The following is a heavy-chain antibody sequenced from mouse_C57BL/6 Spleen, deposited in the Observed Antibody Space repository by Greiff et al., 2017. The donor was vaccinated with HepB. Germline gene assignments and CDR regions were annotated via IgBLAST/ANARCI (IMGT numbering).Heavy chain of an antibody. D-gene: IGHD2-2*01. CDR2: INPSTGGT. CDR1: GYSFTGYY. J-gene: IGHJ3*01. Sequence: EVKLQESGPELVKPGASVKISCKASGYSFTGYYMNWVKQSPEKSLEWIGEINPSTGGTTYNQKFKAKATLTVDKSSSTAYMQLKSLTSEDSAVYYCARAGGYGSPWFAYWGQGTLVTVSA. CDR3: ARAGGYGSPWFAY. V-gene: IGHV1-42*01.